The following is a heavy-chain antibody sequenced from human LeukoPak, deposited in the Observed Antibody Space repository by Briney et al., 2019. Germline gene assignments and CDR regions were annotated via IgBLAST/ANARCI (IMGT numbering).Heavy chain of an antibody. V-gene: IGHV4-39*07. CDR1: GASISSGSYY. Sequence: SETLSLTCTVSGASISSGSYYWGWIRQPPGKGLEWIGSIYYSGSTYYNPSLKSRVTISLDTSKNQFSLKLSSVTAADTAVYYFASRYSWFDPWGQGTLVTVSS. J-gene: IGHJ5*02. CDR3: ASRYSWFDP. CDR2: IYYSGST. D-gene: IGHD1-26*01.